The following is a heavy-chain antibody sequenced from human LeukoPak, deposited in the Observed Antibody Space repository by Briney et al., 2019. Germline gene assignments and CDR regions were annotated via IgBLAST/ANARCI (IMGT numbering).Heavy chain of an antibody. Sequence: SETLSLTCAVYGGSFSGYHWSWIRQPPGKGLEWIGEINHSGSTNYNPSLKSRVTMSVDTSKNQFSLKLSSVTAADTAVYYCARGTTSQPYYYYGMDVWGQGTTVTVSS. J-gene: IGHJ6*02. CDR3: ARGTTSQPYYYYGMDV. V-gene: IGHV4-34*01. CDR2: INHSGST. CDR1: GGSFSGYH. D-gene: IGHD4-17*01.